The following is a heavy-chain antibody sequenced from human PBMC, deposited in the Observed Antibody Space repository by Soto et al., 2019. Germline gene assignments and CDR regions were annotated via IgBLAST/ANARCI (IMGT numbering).Heavy chain of an antibody. J-gene: IGHJ6*03. CDR3: ARDPGGQPNLSVGYMDV. D-gene: IGHD3-16*01. CDR2: INPNSGGT. CDR1: GYTFTGYY. V-gene: IGHV1-2*04. Sequence: ASVKVSCKASGYTFTGYYMHWVRQAPGQGLEWMGWINPNSGGTNYAQKFQGWVNMTRDTSISTAYMELSRLRSDDTAVYYCARDPGGQPNLSVGYMDVWGKGTTVTVSS.